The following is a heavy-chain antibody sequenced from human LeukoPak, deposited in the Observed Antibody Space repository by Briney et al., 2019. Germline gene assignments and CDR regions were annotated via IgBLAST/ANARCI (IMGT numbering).Heavy chain of an antibody. V-gene: IGHV1-46*01. J-gene: IGHJ3*02. CDR2: ISLRGGST. Sequence: ASVKLSCKASGYTFTSHDMHWVRQAPGQGLEWMGVISLRGGSTSNAQKFQGRVTMTRYTSTSTVYMELSSLRSEDTAVYYCARGWVTTQGAFDIWGQGTMVTVSS. CDR3: ARGWVTTQGAFDI. CDR1: GYTFTSHD. D-gene: IGHD4-17*01.